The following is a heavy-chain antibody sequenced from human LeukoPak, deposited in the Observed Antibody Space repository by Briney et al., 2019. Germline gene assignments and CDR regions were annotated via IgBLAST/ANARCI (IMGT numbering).Heavy chain of an antibody. CDR2: INPSGGST. CDR3: ARRSARYCSSTSCSPRGYYYYMDV. Sequence: GASVKVSCKASGYTFTSYYMHWVRQAPGQGLEWMGIINPSGGSTSYAQKFQGRVAMTRDTSTSTVYMELSSLRSEDTAVYYCARRSARYCSSTSCSPRGYYYYMDVWGKGTTVTVSS. D-gene: IGHD2-2*01. CDR1: GYTFTSYY. J-gene: IGHJ6*03. V-gene: IGHV1-46*01.